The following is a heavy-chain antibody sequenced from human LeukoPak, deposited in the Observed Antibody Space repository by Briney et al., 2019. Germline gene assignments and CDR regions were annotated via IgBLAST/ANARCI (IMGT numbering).Heavy chain of an antibody. D-gene: IGHD2-2*03. J-gene: IGHJ4*02. CDR3: ARGQMDIVVVPAAYLFDY. V-gene: IGHV4-34*01. CDR1: GGSFSGYY. Sequence: SETLSLTCAVYGGSFSGYYWSGIRQPPGKGLEWIGEINHSGSTNYNPSLKSRVTISVDTSKNQFSLKLSSVTAADTAVYYCARGQMDIVVVPAAYLFDYWGQGTLVTVSS. CDR2: INHSGST.